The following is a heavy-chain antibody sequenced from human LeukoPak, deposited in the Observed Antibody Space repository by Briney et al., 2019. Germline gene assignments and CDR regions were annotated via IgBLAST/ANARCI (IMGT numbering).Heavy chain of an antibody. D-gene: IGHD6-19*01. CDR1: GYRFTTDY. J-gene: IGHJ6*03. Sequence: GESLKISCKASGYRFTTDYIGWVRQMPGKGLEWMGIIYPGDSDTRYSPSFQGQVTISADKSISTAYLQWSSLKASDTAMYYCARHGKGWYDYYYYMDVWGKGTTVTVSS. V-gene: IGHV5-51*01. CDR2: IYPGDSDT. CDR3: ARHGKGWYDYYYYMDV.